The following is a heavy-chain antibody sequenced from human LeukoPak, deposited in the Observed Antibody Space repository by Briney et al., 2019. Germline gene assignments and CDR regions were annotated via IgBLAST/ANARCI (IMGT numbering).Heavy chain of an antibody. J-gene: IGHJ6*02. V-gene: IGHV3-23*01. Sequence: GGSLRLSCAGSGFTFSTYAMSWVRQTPGKGLEWVSAISGSGDATNYADSVKGRFTISRDNSKNILYLQMNSLRADDTAVYYCAKRLRTDSSIWNYYGMDVWGQGTTVSVSS. CDR2: ISGSGDAT. CDR1: GFTFSTYA. CDR3: AKRLRTDSSIWNYYGMDV. D-gene: IGHD4-11*01.